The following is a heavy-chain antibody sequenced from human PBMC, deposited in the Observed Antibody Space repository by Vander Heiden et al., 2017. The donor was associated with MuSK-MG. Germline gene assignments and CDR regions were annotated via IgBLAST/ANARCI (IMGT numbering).Heavy chain of an antibody. CDR2: ISYDGSNK. CDR1: GFTFSSYG. J-gene: IGHJ4*02. D-gene: IGHD2-15*01. CDR3: AKGDCSGGSCYSTSFDY. V-gene: IGHV3-30*18. Sequence: QVQLVESGVGVVQPGRSLRLSCAASGFTFSSYGMHWVRQAPGKGLEWVAVISYDGSNKYYADSVKGRFTISRDNSKNTLYLQMNSLRAEDTAVYYCAKGDCSGGSCYSTSFDYWGQGTLVTVSS.